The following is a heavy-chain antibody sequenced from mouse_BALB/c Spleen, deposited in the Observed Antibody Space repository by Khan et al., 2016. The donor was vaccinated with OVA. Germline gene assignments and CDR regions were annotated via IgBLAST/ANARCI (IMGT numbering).Heavy chain of an antibody. J-gene: IGHJ2*01. Sequence: EVQLQESGPGLVKPSQSLSLTCTVTGYSITSDYAWNWIRQFPGNKLEWMGYISYSGSTSYNPSLESRISIIRDTSKNQFFLQLNSVTTEDTATYYCGSIRFYYRLSFLDYWGQGSTLTVSS. D-gene: IGHD2-14*01. CDR3: GSIRFYYRLSFLDY. CDR2: ISYSGST. CDR1: GYSITSDYA. V-gene: IGHV3-2*02.